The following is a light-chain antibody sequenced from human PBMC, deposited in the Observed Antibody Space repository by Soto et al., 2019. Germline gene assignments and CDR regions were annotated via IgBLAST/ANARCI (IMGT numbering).Light chain of an antibody. J-gene: IGKJ4*01. Sequence: EIVMTQSPATLYVSPGERATLSCRASQSVGGNLAWYQQKPGQAPRLLIYGASTRATGIPARFSGSGSGTEFTLTISSLQSEDFAVYYCQQYNNWPPLTFGGGTKVEIK. V-gene: IGKV3-15*01. CDR2: GAS. CDR1: QSVGGN. CDR3: QQYNNWPPLT.